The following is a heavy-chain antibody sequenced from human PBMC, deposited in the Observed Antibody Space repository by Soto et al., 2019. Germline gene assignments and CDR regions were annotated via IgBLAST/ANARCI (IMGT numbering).Heavy chain of an antibody. CDR1: GGSPRTSTYS. J-gene: IGHJ5*02. V-gene: IGHV4-30-2*01. CDR2: IYRSGVT. D-gene: IGHD6-19*01. CDR3: AGMPYTSGLRFAP. Sequence: TLFLPLSFSGGSPRTSTYSSGLVRQPPGKALEWVGFIYRSGVTSYNPSLKSRVSISLDTSNNQCSLKLRSVTAADTAVYYCAGMPYTSGLRFAPWGPGTLVTVSS.